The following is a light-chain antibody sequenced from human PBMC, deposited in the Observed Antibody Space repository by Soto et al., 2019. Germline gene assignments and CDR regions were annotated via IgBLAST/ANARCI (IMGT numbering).Light chain of an antibody. V-gene: IGLV4-69*01. CDR1: SGHSSYA. Sequence: QAVVTQSPSASASLGASVKLTCTLSSGHSSYAIAWHQQQPEKGPRYLMKLNSDGSHSKGDGIPDRFSGSSSGAERYLTISSLQSEDEADYCCQTWGTGIVVFGGGTKVTVL. J-gene: IGLJ2*01. CDR3: QTWGTGIVV. CDR2: LNSDGSH.